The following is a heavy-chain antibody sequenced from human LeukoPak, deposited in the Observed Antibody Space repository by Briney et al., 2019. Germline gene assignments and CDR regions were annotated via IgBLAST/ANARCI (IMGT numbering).Heavy chain of an antibody. V-gene: IGHV1-18*04. D-gene: IGHD2-15*01. CDR2: ISANNGDT. Sequence: GASVKVSCKASGYTFTSYGISWVRQAPGQGLEWMGRISANNGDTNYAQKLRGRVTMTTDTSMSTAYMELTSLRSDDSAVYYCARCSGASCYNPFDMWGQGTMVTVSS. CDR1: GYTFTSYG. CDR3: ARCSGASCYNPFDM. J-gene: IGHJ3*02.